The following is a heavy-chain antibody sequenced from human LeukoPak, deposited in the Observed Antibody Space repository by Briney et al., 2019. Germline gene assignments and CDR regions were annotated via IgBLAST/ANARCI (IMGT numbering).Heavy chain of an antibody. CDR2: ISSSSSTI. J-gene: IGHJ4*02. Sequence: PGGSLRLSCAASGFTFSSYSMNWVRQAPGKGLEWVSYISSSSSTIYYADSVKGRFTISRDNAKNSLYLQMNSLRAEDTAVYYCARDQATYYDILSVFDYWGQGTLVTVSS. CDR3: ARDQATYYDILSVFDY. V-gene: IGHV3-48*01. D-gene: IGHD3-9*01. CDR1: GFTFSSYS.